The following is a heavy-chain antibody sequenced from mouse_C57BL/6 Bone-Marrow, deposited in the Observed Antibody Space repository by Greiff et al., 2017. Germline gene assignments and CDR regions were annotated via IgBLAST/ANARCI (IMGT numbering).Heavy chain of an antibody. CDR3: ARDYGSSYWYFDV. V-gene: IGHV1-85*01. CDR1: GYTFTSYD. D-gene: IGHD1-1*01. CDR2: IYPRDGST. Sequence: QVQLKESGPELVKPGASVKLSCKASGYTFTSYDINWVKQRPGQGLEWIGWIYPRDGSTTYNEKFKGKATLTVDTSSSTAYMELHSLTSEDSAVYFCARDYGSSYWYFDVWGTGTTVTGSS. J-gene: IGHJ1*03.